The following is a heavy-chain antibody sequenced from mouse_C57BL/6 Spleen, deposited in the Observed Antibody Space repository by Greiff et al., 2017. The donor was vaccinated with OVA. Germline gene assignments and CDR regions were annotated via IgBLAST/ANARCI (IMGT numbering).Heavy chain of an antibody. CDR2: IDPSDSET. CDR3: AREGDYPYAMDY. V-gene: IGHV1-52*01. D-gene: IGHD2-4*01. CDR1: GYTFTSYW. J-gene: IGHJ4*01. Sequence: VQLQQPGAELVRPGSSVKLSCKASGYTFTSYWMHWVKQRPIQGLEWIGNIDPSDSETHYNQKFKDKATLTVDKSSSTAYMQLSSLTSEDSAVYYCAREGDYPYAMDYWGQGTSVTVSS.